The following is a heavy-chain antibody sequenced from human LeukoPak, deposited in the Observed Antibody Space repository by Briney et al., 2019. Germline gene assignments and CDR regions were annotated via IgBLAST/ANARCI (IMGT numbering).Heavy chain of an antibody. CDR3: ARDPSRGPEHGMDV. CDR2: ISSSGRTI. D-gene: IGHD1-14*01. Sequence: GGCLSLSCAPSGFSFNTYELNWVRQAPRRGREWVSYISSSGRTIYYADSVKGPFSISRDHAKNSLYLQMDSLRAEDTAGYYCARDPSRGPEHGMDVWGKGTTVTVSS. J-gene: IGHJ6*04. V-gene: IGHV3-48*03. CDR1: GFSFNTYE.